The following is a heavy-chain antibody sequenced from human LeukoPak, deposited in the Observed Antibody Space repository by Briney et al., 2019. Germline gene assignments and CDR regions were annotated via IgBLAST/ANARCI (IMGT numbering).Heavy chain of an antibody. D-gene: IGHD3-9*01. CDR1: GFTFDDYA. V-gene: IGHV3-9*01. Sequence: GGSLRLSCAASGFTFDDYAMHWVRQAPGKGLEWVSGISWNSGSIGYADSVKGRFTISRDNAKNSLYLQMNSLRAEDTALYHCAKDILDILTGPPDYWGQGTLVTVSS. J-gene: IGHJ4*02. CDR2: ISWNSGSI. CDR3: AKDILDILTGPPDY.